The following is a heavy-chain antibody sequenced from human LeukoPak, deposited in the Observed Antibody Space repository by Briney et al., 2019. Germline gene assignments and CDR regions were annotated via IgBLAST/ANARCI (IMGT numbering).Heavy chain of an antibody. D-gene: IGHD3-22*01. CDR1: GFTFSDYA. V-gene: IGHV3-23*01. J-gene: IGHJ4*02. Sequence: QTGGSLRLSCAASGFTFSDYAMSWVRQAPGKGLEWVSTISGNGDNTYYADSVKGRFTISRDNSKNTLYLQMNSLRAEDTAVYYCAKVKGRAKYRYYYDSSAEGYYFDYWGQGTLVTVSS. CDR3: AKVKGRAKYRYYYDSSAEGYYFDY. CDR2: ISGNGDNT.